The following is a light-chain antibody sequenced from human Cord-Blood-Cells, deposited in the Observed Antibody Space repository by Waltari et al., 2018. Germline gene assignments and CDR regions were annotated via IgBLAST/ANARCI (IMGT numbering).Light chain of an antibody. CDR2: EVS. CDR3: SSYAGSNNWV. CDR1: RSDVGGYNY. Sequence: QSALTQPPSASGSPGQSVTISCTGTRSDVGGYNYVSWYQQHPGKAPKPMIYEVSKRPSGVPDRFAGAKSGNTASLPVSGLQAEDEADYYCSSYAGSNNWVFGGGTKLTVL. V-gene: IGLV2-8*01. J-gene: IGLJ3*02.